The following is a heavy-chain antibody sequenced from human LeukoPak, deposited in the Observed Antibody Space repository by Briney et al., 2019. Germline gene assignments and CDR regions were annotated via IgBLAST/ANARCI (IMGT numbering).Heavy chain of an antibody. CDR3: ARLPYNWNLLAYYGMDV. D-gene: IGHD1-7*01. Sequence: SETLSLTCTVSGGSISSSSYYWGWIRQPPGKGLEWIGSIYYSGSTNYNPSLKSRVTISVDTSKNQFSLKLSSVTAADTAVYYCARLPYNWNLLAYYGMDVWGQGTTVTVSS. V-gene: IGHV4-39*07. J-gene: IGHJ6*02. CDR2: IYYSGST. CDR1: GGSISSSSYY.